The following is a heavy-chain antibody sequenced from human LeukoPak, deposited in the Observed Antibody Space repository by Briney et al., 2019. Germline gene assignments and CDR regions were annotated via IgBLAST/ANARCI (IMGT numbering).Heavy chain of an antibody. V-gene: IGHV3-23*01. CDR1: GFTFSSYA. CDR3: AKRYDYSNYGSIDY. CDR2: ISGSGGST. D-gene: IGHD4-11*01. J-gene: IGHJ4*02. Sequence: PGGSLRLSCAASGFTFSSYAMSWVRQAPGKGLEWVSAISGSGGSTYYADSVKGRFTISRDNSKNTLYLQMNSLRAEDTAVYYCAKRYDYSNYGSIDYWGQGTLVTVSS.